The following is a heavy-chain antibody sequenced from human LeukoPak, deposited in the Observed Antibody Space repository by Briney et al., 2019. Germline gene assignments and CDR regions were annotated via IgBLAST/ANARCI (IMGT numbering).Heavy chain of an antibody. CDR2: VTGSGAST. V-gene: IGHV3-23*01. CDR1: GFTFSSYA. J-gene: IGHJ4*02. CDR3: AKDGPSCSGGTCYADF. D-gene: IGHD2-15*01. Sequence: GGSLRLSCAASGFTFSSYAMSWVRQAPGKGLEWVSAVTGSGASTYYADSVKGRFTISRDNSKNTLYLQMNSLRAEDTAVYYCAKDGPSCSGGTCYADFWGQGTLVTVSS.